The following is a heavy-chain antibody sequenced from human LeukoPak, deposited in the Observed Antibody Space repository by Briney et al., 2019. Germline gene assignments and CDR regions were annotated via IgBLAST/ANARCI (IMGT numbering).Heavy chain of an antibody. D-gene: IGHD3-10*01. CDR1: GGSFSGYY. J-gene: IGHJ6*03. CDR3: ARRMGRRFGERYYYYHYMDV. CDR2: INHSGSI. V-gene: IGHV4-34*01. Sequence: SETLSLTCAVFGGSFSGYYWSWIRQPPGKGLEWIGEINHSGSINYNSSLKSRVTISVDTSKNQFSLKLSSVTAADTAVYYCARRMGRRFGERYYYYHYMDVWGKGTTATISS.